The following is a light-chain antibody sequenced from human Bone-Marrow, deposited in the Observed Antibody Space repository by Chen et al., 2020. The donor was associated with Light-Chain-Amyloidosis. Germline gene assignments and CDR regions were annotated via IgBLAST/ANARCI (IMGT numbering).Light chain of an antibody. CDR3: QSADSSGTYEVI. CDR1: DLPMKY. V-gene: IGLV3-25*03. Sequence: SYELTQPPSVSVSPGQTARITCSGDDLPMKYAYWYQQKPGQAPGLVIHRDTERPSGISERFSGSSSGTTATWSISGVQAEDEADYHCQSADSSGTYEVIFGGGTKLTVL. J-gene: IGLJ2*01. CDR2: RDT.